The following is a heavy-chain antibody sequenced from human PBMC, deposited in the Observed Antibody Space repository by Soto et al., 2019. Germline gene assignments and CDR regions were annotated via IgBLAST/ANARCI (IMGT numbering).Heavy chain of an antibody. D-gene: IGHD4-17*01. CDR3: AKDDTPTSYGVTYLDS. V-gene: IGHV3-23*01. CDR1: GFTFRNHA. J-gene: IGHJ4*02. CDR2: ISGSGGST. Sequence: WGSLRICCAACGFTFRNHAMSWVRQAPGKGLEWVSSISGSGGSTYYADSVKGRFTISRDSSKNTLYLQMDSLRAEDTAVYYCAKDDTPTSYGVTYLDSWGQGTLVTLSS.